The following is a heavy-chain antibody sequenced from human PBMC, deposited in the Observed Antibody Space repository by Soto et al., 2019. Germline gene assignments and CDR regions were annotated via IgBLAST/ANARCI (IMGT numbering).Heavy chain of an antibody. Sequence: EVQLVESGGGLIQPGGSLRLSCAASGFTVSSNYMSWVRQAPGKGLEWVSVIYSGGSTYYADSVKSRFTISRDNSKNTLYLQMNSLRAEDTAVYYCARDPAGSTYYYYYGMDVWGQGTTVTVSS. CDR3: ARDPAGSTYYYYYGMDV. D-gene: IGHD6-25*01. CDR1: GFTVSSNY. J-gene: IGHJ6*02. V-gene: IGHV3-53*01. CDR2: IYSGGST.